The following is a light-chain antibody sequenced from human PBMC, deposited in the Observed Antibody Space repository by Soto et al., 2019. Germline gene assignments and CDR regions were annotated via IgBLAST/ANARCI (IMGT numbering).Light chain of an antibody. CDR2: GAS. CDR1: QSVSSN. V-gene: IGKV3-20*01. Sequence: SPATLSVSPGARATLSPMASQSVSSNLAWYQQKPGQAPRLLIYGASSRATGIPDRFSGSGSGTDFTLTISRLEPEDFAVYYCRQYGSTPWTFGQGTKVDI. CDR3: RQYGSTPWT. J-gene: IGKJ1*01.